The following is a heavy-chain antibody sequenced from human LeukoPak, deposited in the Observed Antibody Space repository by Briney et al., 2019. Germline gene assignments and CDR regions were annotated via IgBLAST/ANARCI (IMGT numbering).Heavy chain of an antibody. CDR1: GFTFSTYA. V-gene: IGHV3-33*01. J-gene: IGHJ4*02. CDR2: IWYDRTNK. Sequence: GGSLRLSCAASGFTFSTYAMHWVRQAPGKGLEWVAVIWYDRTNKYYADSVKGRFTISRDNSKNTLYLQMSSLRAEDTAVYYCARDRLTTVTTFHFNYWGQGTLVTVSS. CDR3: ARDRLTTVTTFHFNY. D-gene: IGHD4-17*01.